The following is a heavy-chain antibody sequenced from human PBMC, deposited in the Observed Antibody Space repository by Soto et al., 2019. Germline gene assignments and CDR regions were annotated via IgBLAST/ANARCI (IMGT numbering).Heavy chain of an antibody. J-gene: IGHJ6*02. CDR3: ASGRIGVVGSRAYYGMDV. D-gene: IGHD6-19*01. Sequence: QVQLVQSGAEVKKPGSSVRVSCKASGGTPSNSAFSWVRQAPGQGLEWMGGIIPVFGIVKYAQNLEGRVTITADESKNTAYMGVSSLRYEDRGVYYCASGRIGVVGSRAYYGMDVWGQGTTVTVSS. CDR1: GGTPSNSA. V-gene: IGHV1-69*01. CDR2: IIPVFGIV.